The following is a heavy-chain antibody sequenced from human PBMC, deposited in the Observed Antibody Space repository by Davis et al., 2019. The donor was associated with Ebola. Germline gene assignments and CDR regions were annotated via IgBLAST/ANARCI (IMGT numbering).Heavy chain of an antibody. CDR2: IKSETDGATT. V-gene: IGHV3-15*07. Sequence: GESLKISCAASGFTFTYAWMNWVRQAPGKGLEWVGRIKSETDGATTDYAAPVKGRFSISRDDSRSTLYLQLSSLKTEDTGFYYCATDGTEWEIPWGQGTMVIVSS. CDR1: GFTFTYAW. CDR3: ATDGTEWEIP. D-gene: IGHD1-26*01. J-gene: IGHJ3*01.